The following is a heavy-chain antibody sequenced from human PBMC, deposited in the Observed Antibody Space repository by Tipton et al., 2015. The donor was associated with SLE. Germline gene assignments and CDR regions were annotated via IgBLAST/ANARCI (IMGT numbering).Heavy chain of an antibody. CDR3: ARLYGMSLDS. D-gene: IGHD4-17*01. V-gene: IGHV4-39*07. CDR2: VYYGGDT. Sequence: LRLSCIVSGGSISRNSYYWDWIRQPPGQGLEWIGSVYYGGDTYYNPSLKTRVTISVDTSKNQFSLRLNSVTAADTAVYYCARLYGMSLDSWGQGTLVTVSS. J-gene: IGHJ4*02. CDR1: GGSISRNSYY.